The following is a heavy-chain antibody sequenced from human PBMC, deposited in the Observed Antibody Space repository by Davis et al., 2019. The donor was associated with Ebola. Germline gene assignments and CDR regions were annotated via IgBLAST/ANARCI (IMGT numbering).Heavy chain of an antibody. J-gene: IGHJ4*02. CDR1: GYTFTSYG. CDR2: ISAYNGNT. Sequence: ASVKVSCKASGYTFTSYGISWVRQAPGQGLEWMGWISAYNGNTNYAQKLQGRVTMTTDTSTSTAYMELRSLRSEDTAVYYCATAHGFRLIHSSGWQTFDYWGQGTLVTVSS. CDR3: ATAHGFRLIHSSGWQTFDY. D-gene: IGHD6-19*01. V-gene: IGHV1-18*01.